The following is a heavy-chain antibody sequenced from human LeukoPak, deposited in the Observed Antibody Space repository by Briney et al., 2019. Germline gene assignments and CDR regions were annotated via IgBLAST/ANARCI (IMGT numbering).Heavy chain of an antibody. V-gene: IGHV3-23*01. Sequence: GGSLRLSCAASGFTFRNSAMSWVRQAPGKGLEWVSTISGSGVGTYYADSVKGRFTISRDNFKNTLYLQMNSLRAEDTAVYYCAALDVWGQGTTVTVSS. CDR1: GFTFRNSA. CDR3: AALDV. CDR2: ISGSGVGT. J-gene: IGHJ6*02.